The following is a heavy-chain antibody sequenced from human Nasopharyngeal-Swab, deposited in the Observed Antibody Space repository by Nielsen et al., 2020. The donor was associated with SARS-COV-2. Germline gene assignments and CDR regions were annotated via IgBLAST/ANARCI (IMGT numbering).Heavy chain of an antibody. CDR2: MNPNSGNT. Sequence: ASVKVSCKASGYTFTSYDINWVRQATGQGLEWMGWMNPNSGNTGYARKFQGRVTITRNTSISTAYMQLSSLTSEDTAVYYCARFAYSSSWTEKYFDSWGQGTLVTVSS. V-gene: IGHV1-8*03. CDR3: ARFAYSSSWTEKYFDS. D-gene: IGHD6-13*01. CDR1: GYTFTSYD. J-gene: IGHJ4*02.